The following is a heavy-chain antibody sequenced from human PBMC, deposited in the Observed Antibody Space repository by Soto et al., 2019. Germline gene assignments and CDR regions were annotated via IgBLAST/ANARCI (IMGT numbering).Heavy chain of an antibody. D-gene: IGHD3-10*01. Sequence: ASVKVSGKASGYTFTSYGISWVRQAPGQGLEWMGWISAYNGNTNYAQKLQGRVTMTTDTSTSTAYMELRSLRSDDTAVYYCARDSDTMVRGILPPRYYGMDVWGQGTTVTVSS. V-gene: IGHV1-18*01. CDR1: GYTFTSYG. CDR2: ISAYNGNT. J-gene: IGHJ6*02. CDR3: ARDSDTMVRGILPPRYYGMDV.